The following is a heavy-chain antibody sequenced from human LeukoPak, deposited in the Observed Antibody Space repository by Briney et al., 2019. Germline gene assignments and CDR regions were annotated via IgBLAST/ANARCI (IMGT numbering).Heavy chain of an antibody. Sequence: GRSLRLSCAASGLTFSSYGMHWVRQAPGKGLEWVAVISYDGSNKYYADSVKGRFTISRDNSKNTLYLQMNSLRAEDTAVYYCAKRVEGYYGSGSYWGDYYYGMDVWGQGTTVTVSS. CDR3: AKRVEGYYGSGSYWGDYYYGMDV. D-gene: IGHD3-10*01. V-gene: IGHV3-30*18. CDR2: ISYDGSNK. J-gene: IGHJ6*02. CDR1: GLTFSSYG.